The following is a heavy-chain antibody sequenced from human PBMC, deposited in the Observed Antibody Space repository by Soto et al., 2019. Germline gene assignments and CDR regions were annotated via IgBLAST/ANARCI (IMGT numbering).Heavy chain of an antibody. CDR2: ISGSGGST. D-gene: IGHD6-6*01. V-gene: IGHV3-23*01. Sequence: PGGSLRLSCAASGFTFSSYAMRWVRQAPGKGLEWVSAISGSGGSTYYADSVKGRFTISRDNSKHTLYLQMNSLRAEDTAVYYCAKGIVARPNYFDYWGQGTLVTVSS. J-gene: IGHJ4*02. CDR3: AKGIVARPNYFDY. CDR1: GFTFSSYA.